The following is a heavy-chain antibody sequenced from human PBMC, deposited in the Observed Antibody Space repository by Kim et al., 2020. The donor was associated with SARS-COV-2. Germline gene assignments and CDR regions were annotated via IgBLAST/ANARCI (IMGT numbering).Heavy chain of an antibody. CDR1: GYTFTGYY. V-gene: IGHV1-2*04. Sequence: ASVKVSCKASGYTFTGYYMHWVRQAPGQGLEWMGWINPNSGGTNYAQKFQGWVTMTRDTSISTAYMELSRLRSDDTAVYYCARDGVIAEGGVDAFDIWGQGTMVTVSS. CDR2: INPNSGGT. J-gene: IGHJ3*02. D-gene: IGHD6-13*01. CDR3: ARDGVIAEGGVDAFDI.